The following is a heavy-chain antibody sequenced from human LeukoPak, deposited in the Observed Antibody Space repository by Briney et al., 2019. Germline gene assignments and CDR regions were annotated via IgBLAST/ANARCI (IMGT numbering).Heavy chain of an antibody. CDR1: GGSFSGYY. D-gene: IGHD3-22*01. CDR2: INHSGST. V-gene: IGHV4-34*01. CDR3: AGTDSNGGAFDI. J-gene: IGHJ3*02. Sequence: PSETLSLTCAVYGGSFSGYYWSWIRQPPGKGLEWIGEINHSGSTSYNPSLKSRVTISVDTSKNQFSLKLSSVTAADTAVYYCAGTDSNGGAFDIWGQGTVVTVSS.